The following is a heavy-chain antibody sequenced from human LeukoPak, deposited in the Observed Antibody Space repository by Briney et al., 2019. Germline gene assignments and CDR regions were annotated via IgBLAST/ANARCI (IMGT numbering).Heavy chain of an antibody. D-gene: IGHD1-26*01. V-gene: IGHV4-59*01. CDR1: GGSISSYY. CDR3: ARVSGGSYNWFDP. J-gene: IGHJ5*02. Sequence: PSETLSLTCTVSGGSISSYYWSWIRQPPGKGLEWIGYIYYSGSTNYNPSLKSRVTISVDTSKNQFSLKLSSVTAAGTAVYYCARVSGGSYNWFDPWGQGTLVTVSS. CDR2: IYYSGST.